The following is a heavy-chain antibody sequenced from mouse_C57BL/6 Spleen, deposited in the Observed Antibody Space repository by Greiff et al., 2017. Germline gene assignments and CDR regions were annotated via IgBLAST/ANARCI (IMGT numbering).Heavy chain of an antibody. CDR2: IYPGGGYT. CDR1: GYTFTNYW. CDR3: ARKTTVAFDY. Sequence: VHLVESGAELVRPGTSVKMSCKASGYTFTNYWIGWAKQRPGHGLEWIGDIYPGGGYTNYNEKFKGKATLTADKSSSTAYMQFSSLTSEDSAIYYCARKTTVAFDYWGQGTTLTVSS. J-gene: IGHJ2*01. V-gene: IGHV1-63*01. D-gene: IGHD1-1*01.